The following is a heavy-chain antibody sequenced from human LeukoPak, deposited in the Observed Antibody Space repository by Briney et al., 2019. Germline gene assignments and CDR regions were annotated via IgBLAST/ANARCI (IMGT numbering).Heavy chain of an antibody. CDR2: ISTTGST. CDR1: GGSISGYY. CDR3: ARDEGVGYCTDGVCPDAAVNFDY. Sequence: SETLSLTCTVSGGSISGYYWSWIRQPAGKGLEWIGRISTTGSTNYKPSLKSRVTMSVDTFKNQFSLRLNSVTAADTAVYYCARDEGVGYCTDGVCPDAAVNFDYWGQGTLVTVSS. V-gene: IGHV4-4*07. D-gene: IGHD2-8*01. J-gene: IGHJ4*02.